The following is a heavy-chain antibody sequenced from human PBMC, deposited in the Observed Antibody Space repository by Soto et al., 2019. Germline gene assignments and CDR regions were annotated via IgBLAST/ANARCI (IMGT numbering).Heavy chain of an antibody. J-gene: IGHJ4*02. CDR3: TTDLSSGWYSH. D-gene: IGHD6-19*01. CDR1: GFTFSTAW. Sequence: EVQLVESGGGLVKPGGSLRLSCTASGFTFSTAWMNWVRQAPGKGLEWVGSIKSKTDGGTTDYAAPVKCRFTISRNDPKNTLYLQMNSLKNEDTAVYYCTTDLSSGWYSHWGQGTLVTVFS. CDR2: IKSKTDGGTT. V-gene: IGHV3-15*07.